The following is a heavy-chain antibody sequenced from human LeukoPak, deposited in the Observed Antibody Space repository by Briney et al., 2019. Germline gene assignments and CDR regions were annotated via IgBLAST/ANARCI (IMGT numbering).Heavy chain of an antibody. V-gene: IGHV1-2*04. J-gene: IGHJ4*02. CDR2: INPNSGGT. CDR3: AREAVAGIYYFDY. CDR1: GYTFTSYA. Sequence: ASVKVSCKASGYTFTSYAMNWVRQAPGQGLEWMGWINPNSGGTNYAQKFQGWVTMTRDTSISTAYMELSRLRSDDTAVYYCAREAVAGIYYFDYWGQGTLVTVSS. D-gene: IGHD6-19*01.